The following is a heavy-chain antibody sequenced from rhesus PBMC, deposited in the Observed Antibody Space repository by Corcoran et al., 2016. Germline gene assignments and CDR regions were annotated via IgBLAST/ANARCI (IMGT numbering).Heavy chain of an antibody. CDR1: GFSLTTSGMG. CDR2: IYWDDDK. CDR3: ARARRWLAVNYFDY. D-gene: IGHD6-37*01. J-gene: IGHJ4*01. Sequence: QVTLKESGPALVKPTQTLTLTCPFSGFSLTTSGMGVGWIRHPPGKALEWLALIYWDDDKRYSTSLKSRLTNSKDTSKNQVVLTMANMDPVDTATYYCARARRWLAVNYFDYWCQGVLVTVSS. V-gene: IGHV2-174*01.